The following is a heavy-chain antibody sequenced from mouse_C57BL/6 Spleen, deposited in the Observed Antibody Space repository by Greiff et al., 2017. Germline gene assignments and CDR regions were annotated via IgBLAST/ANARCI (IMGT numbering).Heavy chain of an antibody. D-gene: IGHD1-1*01. Sequence: EVQVVESEGGLVQPGSSMKLSCTASGFTFSDYYMAWVRQVPEKGLEWVANINYDGSSTYYLDSLKSRFIISRDNAKNILYLQMSSLKSEDTAKYYCARGPVVARDYAMEYWGQGTSVTVSS. V-gene: IGHV5-16*01. CDR1: GFTFSDYY. J-gene: IGHJ4*01. CDR3: ARGPVVARDYAMEY. CDR2: INYDGSST.